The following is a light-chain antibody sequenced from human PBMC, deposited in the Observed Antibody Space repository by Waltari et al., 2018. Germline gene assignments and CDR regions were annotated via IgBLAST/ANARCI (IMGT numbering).Light chain of an antibody. CDR2: ESS. Sequence: DIQMTQSPATLPASVGDRVTITGRASQSISTWLAWEQQKPGKSPNLLIYESSSLESGVPSRFSGSGSGTEFTLTISGLQPDDFATYYCQQYNSFPITFGPGTRLEIK. CDR3: QQYNSFPIT. V-gene: IGKV1-5*03. J-gene: IGKJ5*01. CDR1: QSISTW.